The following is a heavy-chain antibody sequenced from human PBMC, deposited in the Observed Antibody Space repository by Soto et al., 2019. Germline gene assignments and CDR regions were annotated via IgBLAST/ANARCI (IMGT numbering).Heavy chain of an antibody. D-gene: IGHD3-3*01. J-gene: IGHJ4*02. CDR3: ARDRAYDCFDF. Sequence: EVQLVESGGGWVQPGGSLRLSCAASGFTFSTSWMTWVRQAPGKGLEWLANIKEDGSVKNYAASVRGRLTISRDNAKNSLYLQVDSLRAEDTAVYYCARDRAYDCFDFWGQGTLVIVSS. CDR2: IKEDGSVK. CDR1: GFTFSTSW. V-gene: IGHV3-7*01.